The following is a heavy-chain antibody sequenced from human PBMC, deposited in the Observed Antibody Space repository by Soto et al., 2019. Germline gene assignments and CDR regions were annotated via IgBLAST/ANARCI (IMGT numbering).Heavy chain of an antibody. CDR3: ARDLYDFWSGYLLVGGGSYYYYGMDV. J-gene: IGHJ6*02. Sequence: ASVKVSCKASGYTFTSYGISWVRQAPGQGLEWMGWISAYNGNTNHAQKLQGRVTMTTDTSTSTAYMELRSLRSDDTAVYYCARDLYDFWSGYLLVGGGSYYYYGMDVWGQGTTVTVSS. CDR1: GYTFTSYG. D-gene: IGHD3-3*01. CDR2: ISAYNGNT. V-gene: IGHV1-18*04.